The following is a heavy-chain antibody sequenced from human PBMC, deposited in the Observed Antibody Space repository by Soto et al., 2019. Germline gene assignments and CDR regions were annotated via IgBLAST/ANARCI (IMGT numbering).Heavy chain of an antibody. CDR2: IYYSGST. CDR3: GRVPGDWVIAANPYRMDV. CDR1: GGSISSGGYY. J-gene: IGHJ6*02. Sequence: SETLSLTCTVSGGSISSGGYYWSWIRQHPGKGLEWIGYIYYSGSTYYNPSLKSRVTISVDTSKNQFSLKLNSVTAADTAVYYCGRVPGDWVIAANPYRMDVWGQGTTVTVSS. V-gene: IGHV4-31*03. D-gene: IGHD2-15*01.